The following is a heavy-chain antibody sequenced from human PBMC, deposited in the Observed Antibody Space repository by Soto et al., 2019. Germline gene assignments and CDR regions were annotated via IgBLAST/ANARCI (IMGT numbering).Heavy chain of an antibody. CDR2: TYYRSKWYH. D-gene: IGHD6-19*01. J-gene: IGHJ4*02. CDR1: GDSVSSKTAA. V-gene: IGHV6-1*01. CDR3: ARVGDNTGWFDY. Sequence: SQTLSLTCAISGDSVSSKTAAWNCIIHSPSRFLEWLGRTYYRSKWYHDYAVSMRSRITISPDTSKNQVSLQLNSVTPEDAAVYYCARVGDNTGWFDYWGQGTLVTVSS.